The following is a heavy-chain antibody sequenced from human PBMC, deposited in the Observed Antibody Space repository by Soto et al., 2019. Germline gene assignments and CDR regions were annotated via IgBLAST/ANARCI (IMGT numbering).Heavy chain of an antibody. CDR3: AGTTSHQWYYMDV. Sequence: PSQTLSLTCAISGDSVSSNSAAWNWIRLSPSRGLEWLARTYYRSRWYNDYAVSVRSRITVNPDTSKNQFSLQLTSVTPEDTAVYYCAGTTSHQWYYMDVWGKAPSVTVSS. J-gene: IGHJ6*03. CDR2: TYYRSRWYN. V-gene: IGHV6-1*01. CDR1: GDSVSSNSAA. D-gene: IGHD1-7*01.